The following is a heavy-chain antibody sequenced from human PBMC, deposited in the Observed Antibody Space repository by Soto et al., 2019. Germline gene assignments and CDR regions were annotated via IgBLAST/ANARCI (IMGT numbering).Heavy chain of an antibody. V-gene: IGHV1-18*01. J-gene: IGHJ4*02. CDR3: ARDRILISGWGRRLFDS. D-gene: IGHD3-22*01. Sequence: ASVKVSCKASGYTFSSYAISWVRQAPGQGLEWMGWISTYNGNTNYAQKFQGRVTMTTDTSTSTAYMELRSLRSDDTAVYYCARDRILISGWGRRLFDSWGQGALVTVSS. CDR2: ISTYNGNT. CDR1: GYTFSSYA.